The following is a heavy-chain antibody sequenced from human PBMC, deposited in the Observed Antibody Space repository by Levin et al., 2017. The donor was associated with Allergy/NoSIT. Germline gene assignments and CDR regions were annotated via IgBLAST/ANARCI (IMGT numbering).Heavy chain of an antibody. J-gene: IGHJ5*02. CDR3: ARDPRGDFWNDHHNWFDP. CDR2: ISVDNGNI. Sequence: ASVKVSCKASGYTFTSYGISWVRQAPGQGLEWMGWISVDNGNINYAQKLQGRVTMTTDTSTSTAYMELRSLRSDDTAVYYCARDPRGDFWNDHHNWFDPWGQGTLVTVSS. CDR1: GYTFTSYG. D-gene: IGHD3-3*01. V-gene: IGHV1-18*01.